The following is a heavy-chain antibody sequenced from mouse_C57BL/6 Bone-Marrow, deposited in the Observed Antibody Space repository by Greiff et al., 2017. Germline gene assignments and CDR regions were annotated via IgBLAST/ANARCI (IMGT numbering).Heavy chain of an antibody. CDR1: GYTFTSYW. CDR3: ARRGLYPMTGFDY. V-gene: IGHV1-52*01. D-gene: IGHD6-5*01. J-gene: IGHJ2*01. CDR2: IDPSDSET. Sequence: QVQLQQPGAELVRPGSSVKLSCKASGYTFTSYWMHWVKQRPIQGLEWIGNIDPSDSETHYNQKFKDKATLTVDKSSSTAYMQLSSLTSEDSAVYYCARRGLYPMTGFDYWGQGTTLTVSS.